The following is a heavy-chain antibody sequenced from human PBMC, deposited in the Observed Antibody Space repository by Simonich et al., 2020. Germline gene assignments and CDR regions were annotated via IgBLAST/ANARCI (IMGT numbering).Heavy chain of an antibody. Sequence: QVQLVQSGAEVKKPGASVKVSCKAAGSTFTSYDINWVRQATGQGLEWMGWMNPNRSNTGYAQKFQGRVTITRNTAIITAYMDLSSLRSEDTAVYYCARGRGGLSRGYVDYWGHGTLVTVSS. CDR3: ARGRGGLSRGYVDY. CDR2: MNPNRSNT. J-gene: IGHJ4*01. V-gene: IGHV1-8*03. CDR1: GSTFTSYD. D-gene: IGHD2-15*01.